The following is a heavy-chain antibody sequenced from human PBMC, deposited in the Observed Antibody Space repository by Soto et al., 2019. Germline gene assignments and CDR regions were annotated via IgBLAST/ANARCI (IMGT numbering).Heavy chain of an antibody. V-gene: IGHV3-15*07. CDR1: GFTFSNAW. CDR2: IKSKTDGGTT. Sequence: GGSLRLSCAASGFTFSNAWMNWVRQAPGKGLEWVGRIKSKTDGGTTDYAAPVKGRFTISRDDSKNRLYLQMNSLKTEDTAGYYCTTDGVVGYGELRVGPDYYYYGMDVWGQGTTVTVSS. CDR3: TTDGVVGYGELRVGPDYYYYGMDV. J-gene: IGHJ6*02. D-gene: IGHD4-17*01.